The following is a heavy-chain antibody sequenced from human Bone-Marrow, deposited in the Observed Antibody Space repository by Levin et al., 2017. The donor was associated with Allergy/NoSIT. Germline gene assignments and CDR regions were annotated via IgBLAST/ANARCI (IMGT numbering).Heavy chain of an antibody. J-gene: IGHJ6*02. V-gene: IGHV1-69*13. D-gene: IGHD4-11*01. CDR2: IIPIFGTA. CDR1: GGTFSSYA. CDR3: ARDRINYAHYYYYGMDV. Sequence: SVKVSCKASGGTFSSYAISWVRQAPGQGLEWMGGIIPIFGTANYAQKFQGRVTITADESTSTAYMELSSLRSEDTAVYYCARDRINYAHYYYYGMDVWGQGTTVTVSS.